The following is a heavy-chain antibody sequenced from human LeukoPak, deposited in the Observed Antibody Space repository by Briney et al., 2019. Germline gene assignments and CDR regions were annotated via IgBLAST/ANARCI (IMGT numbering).Heavy chain of an antibody. Sequence: TTSETLSLTCAVYGGSFSGYYWSWIRQPPGKGLEWIGEINHSGSTNYNPSLKSRVTISVDTSKNQFSLKLSSVTAADTAVYYCASFPPVTVTTLTEDYWGQGTLVTVSS. CDR3: ASFPPVTVTTLTEDY. J-gene: IGHJ4*02. D-gene: IGHD4-17*01. V-gene: IGHV4-34*01. CDR1: GGSFSGYY. CDR2: INHSGST.